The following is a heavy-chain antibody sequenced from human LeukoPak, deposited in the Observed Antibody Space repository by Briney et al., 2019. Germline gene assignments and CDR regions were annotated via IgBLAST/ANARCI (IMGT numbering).Heavy chain of an antibody. Sequence: SETLSLTCTVSGGSISNYYWSWIRQPPGKGLEYIGYIYYSGSTNYNPSLKSRVTISVDTSKNQFSLKLSSVTAADTAVYYCARSRLRGLFDYWGQGTLVTVSS. CDR1: GGSISNYY. CDR2: IYYSGST. J-gene: IGHJ4*02. CDR3: ARSRLRGLFDY. V-gene: IGHV4-59*01. D-gene: IGHD3-22*01.